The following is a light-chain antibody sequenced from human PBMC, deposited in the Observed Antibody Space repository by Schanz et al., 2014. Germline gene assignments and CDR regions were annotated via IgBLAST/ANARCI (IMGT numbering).Light chain of an antibody. CDR3: CSYAGSSTWV. Sequence: QSVLTQPPSVSGSPGQSVTISCTGTSSDVGGYNRVSWYQQPPGTAPKLMIYDVTNRPSGVPDRFSGSKSGSTASLTISGLQAEDEADYYCCSYAGSSTWVFGGGTKLTVL. V-gene: IGLV2-18*02. CDR1: SSDVGGYNR. CDR2: DVT. J-gene: IGLJ3*02.